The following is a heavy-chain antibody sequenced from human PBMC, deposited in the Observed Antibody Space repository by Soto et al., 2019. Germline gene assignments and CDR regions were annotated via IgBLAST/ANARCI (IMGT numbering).Heavy chain of an antibody. CDR3: ARDRGNTIAYYYGMDV. V-gene: IGHV1-69*01. D-gene: IGHD3-3*01. Sequence: AASVKGSCKASGYGFTSYRSGWGLQATEQGLEWMGGIIPIFGTANYAQKFQGRVTITADESTSTAYMELSSLRSEDTAVYYCARDRGNTIAYYYGMDVWGQGTAVTGSS. CDR1: GYGFTSYR. J-gene: IGHJ6*02. CDR2: IIPIFGTA.